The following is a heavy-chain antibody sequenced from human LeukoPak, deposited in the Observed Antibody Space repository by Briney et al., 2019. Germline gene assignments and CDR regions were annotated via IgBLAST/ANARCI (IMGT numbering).Heavy chain of an antibody. CDR3: ARAASGDAIDYYGSGRRYYSYYMDV. D-gene: IGHD3-10*01. V-gene: IGHV4-4*07. CDR2: IYTSGST. Sequence: SETLSLTCTVSGGSIGGSISSFSWSWIRQPAGKGLEWIGRIYTSGSTNYNPSLKSRITMSVDTSKNQFSLKLTSVTAADTAVYFCARAASGDAIDYYGSGRRYYSYYMDVWGKGTTVSISS. J-gene: IGHJ6*03. CDR1: GGSIGGSISSFS.